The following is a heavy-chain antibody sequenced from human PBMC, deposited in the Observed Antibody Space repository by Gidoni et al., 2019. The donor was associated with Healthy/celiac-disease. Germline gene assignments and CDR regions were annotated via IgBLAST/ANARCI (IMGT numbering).Heavy chain of an antibody. Sequence: QVHLVASGGGLVKPGGSLRLYCTASGFTFNDYYLAWSRPTPEKGLEWISYISSNAATIYYADSMKGRFTISRDYAKNSLYLQMSSLRAEDTAVYYCARGGAGSLNWFDSWGQGTLVTVSS. CDR2: ISSNAATI. CDR3: ARGGAGSLNWFDS. V-gene: IGHV3-11*01. CDR1: GFTFNDYY. D-gene: IGHD1-26*01. J-gene: IGHJ5*01.